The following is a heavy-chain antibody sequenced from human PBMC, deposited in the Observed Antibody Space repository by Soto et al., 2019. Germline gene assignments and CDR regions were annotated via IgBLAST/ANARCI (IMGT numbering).Heavy chain of an antibody. CDR1: GFTFSDHY. D-gene: IGHD2-15*01. CDR2: IRKKDNSYTT. V-gene: IGHV3-72*01. J-gene: IGHJ4*02. Sequence: EVQLVESGGGLVQPGGSLRLSCAASGFTFSDHYMDWVRQAPGQGLEWVGRIRKKDNSYTTECAASVKGRFTISRDDSKHSLYLQMNSLITEDTAVYYCTRVGCSGGSCYSLDSWGQGTLVTVSS. CDR3: TRVGCSGGSCYSLDS.